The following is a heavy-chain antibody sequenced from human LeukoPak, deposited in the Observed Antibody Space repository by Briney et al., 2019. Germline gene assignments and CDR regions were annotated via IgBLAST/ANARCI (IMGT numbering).Heavy chain of an antibody. CDR2: INPSGGSR. V-gene: IGHV1-46*01. J-gene: IGHJ5*02. Sequence: ASVKVSCKASGYTFTSYYMHWVRQAPGQGLEWMGIINPSGGSRSYAQKLQGRVTMTTDTSTSTAYMELRSLRSDDTAVYYCARLDNWFDPRGQGTLVTVSS. CDR3: ARLDNWFDP. CDR1: GYTFTSYY. D-gene: IGHD6-13*01.